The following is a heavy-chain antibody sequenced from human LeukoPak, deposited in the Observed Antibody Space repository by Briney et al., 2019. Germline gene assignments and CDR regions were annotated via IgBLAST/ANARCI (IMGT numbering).Heavy chain of an antibody. Sequence: SETLSLTCTVSGGSISTYYWGWIRQPPGKGLEWIGSIYYSGSTYYNPSLKSRVTISVDTSKNQFSLKLSSVTAADTAVYYCARYSSGGHWSDPWGQGTLVTVSS. D-gene: IGHD6-19*01. CDR3: ARYSSGGHWSDP. CDR1: GGSISTYY. J-gene: IGHJ5*02. V-gene: IGHV4-39*01. CDR2: IYYSGST.